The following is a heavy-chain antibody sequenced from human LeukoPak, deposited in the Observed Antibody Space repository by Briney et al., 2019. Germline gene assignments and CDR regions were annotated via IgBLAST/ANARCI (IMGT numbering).Heavy chain of an antibody. CDR2: IYYSGST. D-gene: IGHD3-10*01. CDR1: GGSLCSGGYY. Sequence: PQTPSLTPIVPGGSLCSGGYYSRSTSHHPRNGLEWHGYIYYSGSTYCDPSLKSLVTISVDTSKNQFSLKLSSVTAADTAVYYCARHGGAGTYPLEFWGQGTLVSVSS. CDR3: ARHGGAGTYPLEF. V-gene: IGHV4-31*01. J-gene: IGHJ4*02.